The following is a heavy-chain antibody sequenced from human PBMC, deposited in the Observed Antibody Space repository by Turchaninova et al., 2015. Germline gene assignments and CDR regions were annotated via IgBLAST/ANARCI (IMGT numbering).Heavy chain of an antibody. V-gene: IGHV4-34*01. D-gene: IGHD4-17*01. CDR3: ARAAGRYGDYLDY. J-gene: IGHJ4*02. CDR1: GGSFSGYY. CDR2: INHSGST. Sequence: QVQLQQWGAGLLKPSETLSLTCAVYGGSFSGYYWSWIRPPPGKGLEWIGEINHSGSTNYTPSLKRRVTISVDPSKNQFSLKLSPVTAADTALYSWARAAGRYGDYLDYWGQGTLVTVSS.